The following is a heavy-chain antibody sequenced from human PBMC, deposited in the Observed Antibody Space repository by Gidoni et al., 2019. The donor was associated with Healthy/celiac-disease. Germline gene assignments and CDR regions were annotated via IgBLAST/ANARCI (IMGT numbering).Heavy chain of an antibody. J-gene: IGHJ4*02. CDR1: GVPFSRYG. Sequence: QVQLVESGGGVVKPGGSLRLSCAAYGVPFSRYGMHWVRRAPGKGREGVAVIWYDGSNKYYADSVKGRFTISRDNSKNTLYLQMNSLRAEDTAVYYCARSGSTSKLRYFDWILIDYWGQGTLVTVSS. D-gene: IGHD3-9*01. CDR2: IWYDGSNK. CDR3: ARSGSTSKLRYFDWILIDY. V-gene: IGHV3-33*01.